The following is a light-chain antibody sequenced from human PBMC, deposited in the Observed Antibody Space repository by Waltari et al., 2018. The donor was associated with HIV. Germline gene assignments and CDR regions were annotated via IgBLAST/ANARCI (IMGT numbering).Light chain of an antibody. CDR2: DNT. J-gene: IGLJ3*02. CDR1: SSHIWPNS. Sequence: QSVLTQPPSLSAAPGQKVTISCPGSSSHIWPNSVSWYQQLPGAAPKLLIYDNTERPSGIPDRFSGSKSGTSATLGITGLQTGDEADYYCGTWDSSLGGWVFGGGTKLAVL. V-gene: IGLV1-51*01. CDR3: GTWDSSLGGWV.